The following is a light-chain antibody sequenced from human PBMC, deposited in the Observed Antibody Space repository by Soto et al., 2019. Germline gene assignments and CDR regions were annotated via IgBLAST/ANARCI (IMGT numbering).Light chain of an antibody. CDR1: SGHSSYA. CDR2: LNSDGSH. Sequence: QLVLTQAPSASASLGASVRLTCTLSSGHSSYAIAWHQQQPEKGPRYLMKLNSDGSHSKGDGIPDRFSGSSSGAERYLTISRLQSEDEADYYCLTWVTGFVVFGEGTKVTVL. J-gene: IGLJ3*02. CDR3: LTWVTGFVV. V-gene: IGLV4-69*01.